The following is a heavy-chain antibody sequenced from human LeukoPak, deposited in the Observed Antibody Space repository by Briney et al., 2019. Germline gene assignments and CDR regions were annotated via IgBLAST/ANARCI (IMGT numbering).Heavy chain of an antibody. J-gene: IGHJ4*02. CDR2: ISGSGGST. D-gene: IGHD2-2*01. CDR1: GFTFSRYA. Sequence: GGSLRLSCAYSGFTFSRYAMSSVRQAPGKGLEWVSAISGSGGSTDYADSVKGQSTISRDNSKNTLYLQMNSLRSEDTAVYYCAKGDYCRSTSCLNDYWGQGTLVTVSS. CDR3: AKGDYCRSTSCLNDY. V-gene: IGHV3-23*01.